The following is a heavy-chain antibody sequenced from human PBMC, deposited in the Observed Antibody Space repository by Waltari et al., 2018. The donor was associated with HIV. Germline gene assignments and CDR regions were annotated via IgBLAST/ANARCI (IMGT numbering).Heavy chain of an antibody. Sequence: VQLVESVGGSIKTEGSLELPCTASGFIVGNHCMDWGGRGPGKGLVWVARLNSDGSSRNYADAVKGRFVISRDNARNTVYLQLNSLRVEDTAMYFCARASHYIEFSTFDGDYYFDVWGRGTRVAISS. V-gene: IGHV3-74*01. D-gene: IGHD2-15*01. CDR3: ARASHYIEFSTFDGDYYFDV. J-gene: IGHJ4*02. CDR2: LNSDGSSR. CDR1: GFIVGNHC.